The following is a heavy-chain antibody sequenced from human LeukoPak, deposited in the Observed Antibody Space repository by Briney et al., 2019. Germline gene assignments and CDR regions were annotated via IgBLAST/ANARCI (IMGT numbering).Heavy chain of an antibody. CDR2: ISGSGGST. J-gene: IGHJ4*02. CDR3: ARDPGSGSYYNLPNY. V-gene: IGHV3-23*01. Sequence: GGSLRLSCAAAGFTFSSYAMSWVRQAPGKGLEWVSAISGSGGSTYYADSVKGRFTISRDNSKSTLYLQMNSLRAEDTAVYYCARDPGSGSYYNLPNYWGQGTLVTVSS. CDR1: GFTFSSYA. D-gene: IGHD3-10*01.